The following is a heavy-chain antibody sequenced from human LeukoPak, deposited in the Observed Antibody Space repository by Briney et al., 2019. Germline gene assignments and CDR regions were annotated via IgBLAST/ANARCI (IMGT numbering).Heavy chain of an antibody. CDR3: ARDCSGGSCYGAFDI. J-gene: IGHJ3*02. V-gene: IGHV4-30-2*01. D-gene: IGHD2-15*01. CDR1: GGSLSSGGYS. Sequence: SQTLSLTCAVSGGSLSSGGYSWSWIRQPPGKGLEWIGYIYHSGSTYYNPSLKSRVTISVDRSKNQFSLKLSSVTAADTAVYYCARDCSGGSCYGAFDIWGQGTMVTVSS. CDR2: IYHSGST.